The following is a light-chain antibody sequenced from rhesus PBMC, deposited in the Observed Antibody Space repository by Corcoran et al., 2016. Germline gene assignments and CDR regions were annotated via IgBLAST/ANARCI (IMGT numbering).Light chain of an antibody. J-gene: IGKJ3*01. CDR3: LQTYTTPFT. CDR1: QDISTF. CDR2: TAS. Sequence: DIQMTQSPSSLSASVGDRITITCRASQDISTFLSWYQQRPGKPPKRLIYTASSLQSGVPSRFSGIGFGTDFTLTINSLQPEDSTTYYCLQTYTTPFTFGPGTKLDIK. V-gene: IGKV1-36*02.